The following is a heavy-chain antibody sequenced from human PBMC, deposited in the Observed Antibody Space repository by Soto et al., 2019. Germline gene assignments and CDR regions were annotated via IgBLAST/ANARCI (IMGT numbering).Heavy chain of an antibody. J-gene: IGHJ4*02. CDR3: ARQGRSSWYFDY. D-gene: IGHD6-13*01. CDR1: GGSISSYY. V-gene: IGHV4-59*08. Sequence: SETLPLTCTVSGGSISSYYWSWIRQPPGKGLEWLGFIYYSGSTNYNPSLKSRVTISVDTSKSQFSLKLSSVTAADTAVYYCARQGRSSWYFDYWGQGTLVTVSS. CDR2: IYYSGST.